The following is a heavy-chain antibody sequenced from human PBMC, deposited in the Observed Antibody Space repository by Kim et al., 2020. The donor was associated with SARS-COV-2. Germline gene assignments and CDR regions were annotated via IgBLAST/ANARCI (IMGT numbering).Heavy chain of an antibody. V-gene: IGHV3-33*05. CDR2: IASDGSNK. CDR3: AKPRSYPYDFDS. Sequence: GGSLRLSCAASGFTFSSYGMHWVRQAPGKGLEWVAAIASDGSNKYYADSVKGRFTISRDNSKNTLYLQLNSLRAEDTAVYYCAKPRSYPYDFDSWGQGIL. D-gene: IGHD3-16*02. CDR1: GFTFSSYG. J-gene: IGHJ4*02.